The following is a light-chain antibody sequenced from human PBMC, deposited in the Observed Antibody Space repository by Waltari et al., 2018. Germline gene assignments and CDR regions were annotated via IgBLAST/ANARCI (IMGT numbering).Light chain of an antibody. CDR3: ASYIGSALEL. Sequence: QSALTQPASVSGSPGQSITISCTGTNSDIGASNYVSWYQQHPGKAPILIIFDVTFRAAGVSHRFSGSKSGNTASLTISGLQADDEADYFCASYIGSALELFGGGTRLTVL. CDR2: DVT. J-gene: IGLJ3*02. CDR1: NSDIGASNY. V-gene: IGLV2-14*03.